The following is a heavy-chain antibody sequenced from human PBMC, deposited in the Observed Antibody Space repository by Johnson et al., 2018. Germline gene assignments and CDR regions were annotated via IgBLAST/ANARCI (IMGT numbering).Heavy chain of an antibody. J-gene: IGHJ3*02. CDR1: GFTFSSYA. D-gene: IGHD2-15*01. Sequence: LVQSGGGVVQPGRSLRLSCAASGFTFSSYAMHWVRQAPGKGLEWVTVISYDGSNKYYADSVKGRFTISRDNSKNTLYLQMNSLRAEDTAVYYCAKDWRLDIVVVVAAYVKDDAFDIWGQGTMVTVSS. CDR2: ISYDGSNK. CDR3: AKDWRLDIVVVVAAYVKDDAFDI. V-gene: IGHV3-30-3*01.